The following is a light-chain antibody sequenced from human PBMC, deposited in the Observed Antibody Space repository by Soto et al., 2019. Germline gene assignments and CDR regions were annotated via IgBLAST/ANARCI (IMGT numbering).Light chain of an antibody. Sequence: EILLTQSPATLSLSPGERATLSCRASQSVRNYLAWYQQKPGQAPRLLIYDASKRATGIPGRFSGSGSGTDFTLTISSLEPEAFAVYYCQQRSDWPTFGGGTKVEIK. V-gene: IGKV3-11*01. CDR1: QSVRNY. J-gene: IGKJ4*01. CDR2: DAS. CDR3: QQRSDWPT.